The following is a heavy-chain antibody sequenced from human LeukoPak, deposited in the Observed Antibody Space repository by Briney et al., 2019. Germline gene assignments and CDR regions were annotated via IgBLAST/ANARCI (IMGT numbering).Heavy chain of an antibody. CDR3: ATYRQVLLPFES. V-gene: IGHV3-23*01. J-gene: IGHJ4*02. CDR1: GLTFGFYG. Sequence: GGSLRLSCKVSGLTFGFYGMTWVRQVPGKGLAWVSGISGDGYATHYADSVKGRFTISRDNSNNTLYLQMNSLRAEDTAIYYCATYRQVLLPFESWGQGTLVTVSS. D-gene: IGHD2-8*02. CDR2: ISGDGYAT.